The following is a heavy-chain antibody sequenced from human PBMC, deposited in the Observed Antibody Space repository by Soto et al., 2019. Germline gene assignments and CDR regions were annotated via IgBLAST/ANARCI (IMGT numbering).Heavy chain of an antibody. CDR2: INAGNGNT. CDR1: GYTFTSYA. Sequence: ASVKVACKASGYTFTSYAMHWVRQAPGKRLEWMGWINAGNGNTKYSQKFQGRVTITRDTSASTAYMELSSLRSEDTAVYYCARDINWNYYYYMDVWGKGTTVTVSS. J-gene: IGHJ6*03. D-gene: IGHD1-1*01. CDR3: ARDINWNYYYYMDV. V-gene: IGHV1-3*01.